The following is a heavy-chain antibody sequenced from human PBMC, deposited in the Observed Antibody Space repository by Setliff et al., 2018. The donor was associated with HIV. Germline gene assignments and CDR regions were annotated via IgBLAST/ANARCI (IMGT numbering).Heavy chain of an antibody. V-gene: IGHV4-4*08. D-gene: IGHD2-21*02. J-gene: IGHJ3*02. CDR1: GGSISSYY. Sequence: SETLSLTCTVSGGSISSYYWSWIRQPPGKGLEWIGYIYTSGSTNYNPSLKSRVAISVDTSKNQFSLKLSSVTAADTAVYYCARDGYCGGYCYHDAFDIWGQGTMVTVSS. CDR3: ARDGYCGGYCYHDAFDI. CDR2: IYTSGST.